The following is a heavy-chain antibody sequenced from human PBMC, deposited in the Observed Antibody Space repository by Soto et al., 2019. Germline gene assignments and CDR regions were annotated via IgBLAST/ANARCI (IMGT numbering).Heavy chain of an antibody. CDR3: ASYPNYNHV. Sequence: SETLSLTCNVSGGSMSSYYWSWIRQPPGKGLEWIGYVYYSGSTNYNPSLKSRVTISVDTSKNQFSLKLSSVTAADTAVYYCASYPNYNHVWGQGTLVTVAS. D-gene: IGHD4-4*01. J-gene: IGHJ4*02. CDR1: GGSMSSYY. CDR2: VYYSGST. V-gene: IGHV4-59*01.